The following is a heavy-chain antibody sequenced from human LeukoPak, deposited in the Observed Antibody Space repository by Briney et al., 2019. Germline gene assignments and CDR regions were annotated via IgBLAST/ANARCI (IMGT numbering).Heavy chain of an antibody. CDR2: IYYSGST. V-gene: IGHV4-39*01. J-gene: IGHJ4*02. CDR1: GDSIRSSYY. Sequence: SETLSLTCTVSGDSIRSSYYWGWIRQPPGKGLEWIGSIYYSGSTYYNPSLQSRVTISVDTSKNQFSLKLSSVTAADTAVYYCARHLYYGSGSPEYWGQGTLVTVSS. CDR3: ARHLYYGSGSPEY. D-gene: IGHD3-10*01.